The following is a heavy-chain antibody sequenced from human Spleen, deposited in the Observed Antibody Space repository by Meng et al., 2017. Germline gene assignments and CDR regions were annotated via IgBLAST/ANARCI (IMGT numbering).Heavy chain of an antibody. Sequence: QVQLQESGPGLVKPSGTLSLTCGVSGGSINNDQWWSWVRQPPGKGLEWIGEIYHSGRSNYNPSVKSRVTTSVDKSQNHFSLKLTSATAADTAVYYCTTLYGDSISWGQGTLVTVSS. CDR1: GGSINNDQW. D-gene: IGHD4-17*01. J-gene: IGHJ4*02. V-gene: IGHV4-4*02. CDR3: TTLYGDSIS. CDR2: IYHSGRS.